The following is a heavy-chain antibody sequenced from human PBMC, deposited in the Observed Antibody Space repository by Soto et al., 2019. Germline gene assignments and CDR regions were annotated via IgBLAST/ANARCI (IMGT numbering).Heavy chain of an antibody. D-gene: IGHD5-18*01. CDR2: ISYDGTDK. CDR3: VKERYAQLWLEDYGMDV. CDR1: GFTFSSYG. V-gene: IGHV3-30*18. J-gene: IGHJ6*02. Sequence: QVQLVESGGGVVQPGRSLRLSCAASGFTFSSYGIHWVRQAPGKGLEWVALISYDGTDKYYADSVKGRFTISRDNSKNTLYLQMSSLGPEDTAVYYCVKERYAQLWLEDYGMDVWGQAPRSPS.